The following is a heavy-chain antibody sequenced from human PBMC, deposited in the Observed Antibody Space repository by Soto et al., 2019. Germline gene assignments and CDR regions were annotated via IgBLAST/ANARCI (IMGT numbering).Heavy chain of an antibody. Sequence: SETLSLTCTVSGGSISRSSYYWGWIRQAPGKGLEWIGRIYYTGSTYYNPSLKSRVTISVDTSKNQFSLKLSSVTAADTAVYYCARHALGGGPGYWGQGTLVTVSS. V-gene: IGHV4-39*01. CDR1: GGSISRSSYY. D-gene: IGHD3-16*01. CDR2: IYYTGST. CDR3: ARHALGGGPGY. J-gene: IGHJ4*02.